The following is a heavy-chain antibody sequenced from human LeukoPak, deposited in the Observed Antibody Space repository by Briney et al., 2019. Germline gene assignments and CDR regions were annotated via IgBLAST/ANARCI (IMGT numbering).Heavy chain of an antibody. CDR1: GFTVSPNY. CDR2: IYSGGDT. D-gene: IGHD6-19*01. Sequence: GGSLRLSCAASGFTVSPNYMTWVRQAPGKGLECVSLIYSGGDTWYGDSVKGRFTVSRDNSKNTLYLQMNSLSAEDTAGYYCAKKRVAVAGTHYFDYWGQGTLVTVSS. V-gene: IGHV3-53*01. J-gene: IGHJ4*02. CDR3: AKKRVAVAGTHYFDY.